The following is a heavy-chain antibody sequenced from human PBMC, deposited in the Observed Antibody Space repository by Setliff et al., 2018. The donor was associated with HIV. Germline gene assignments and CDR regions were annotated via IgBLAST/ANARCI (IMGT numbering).Heavy chain of an antibody. D-gene: IGHD6-19*01. CDR3: ARGYSNVWPPIYNWFDP. CDR2: MSHSGST. Sequence: KPSETLSLTCTISGHSINSGYYWGWIRQPPGKGLEWIGSMSHSGSTYYNPSLKSRLTISVDTSKNQFSLKLSSVTAADTAVYYCARGYSNVWPPIYNWFDPWGQGTLVTVSS. V-gene: IGHV4-38-2*02. CDR1: GHSINSGYY. J-gene: IGHJ5*02.